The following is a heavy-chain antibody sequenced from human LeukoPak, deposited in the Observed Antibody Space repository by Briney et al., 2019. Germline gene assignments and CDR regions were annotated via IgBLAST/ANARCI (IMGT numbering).Heavy chain of an antibody. CDR2: IGYTGAT. D-gene: IGHD3-10*01. J-gene: IGHJ4*02. CDR3: ARGGWGGLLWFGPSFDY. Sequence: SETLSLTCTVSGDSMSRNVFVWGWIRQTPGKGLEYIGSIGYTGATNYNPSLKSRVTISVDTSKNQFSLKLSSVTAADTAVYYCARGGWGGLLWFGPSFDYWGQGTLVTVSS. V-gene: IGHV4-39*07. CDR1: GDSMSRNVFV.